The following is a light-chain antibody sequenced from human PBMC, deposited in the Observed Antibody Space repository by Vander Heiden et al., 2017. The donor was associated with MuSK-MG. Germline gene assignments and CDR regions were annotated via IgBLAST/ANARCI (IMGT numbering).Light chain of an antibody. V-gene: IGLV1-47*02. CDR3: ARSDDGLHAVV. J-gene: IGLJ3*02. Sequence: QSVLTQTHSASATAGQRVTITCSGSSSNIGSNYLYWYQHLPGTETNRLIVCKIRRPSGVPHRFFCYKAGTYASRVTLGLRSEDEADDYCARSDDGLHAVVFGGGTKLTVL. CDR1: SSNIGSNY. CDR2: CKI.